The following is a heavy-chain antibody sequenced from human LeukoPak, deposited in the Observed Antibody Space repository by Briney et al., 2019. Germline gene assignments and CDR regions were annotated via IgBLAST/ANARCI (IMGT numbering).Heavy chain of an antibody. Sequence: GGSLRLSCAASGFTFSDYYMSWIRQAPGKGLEWVSYISSSGSTIYYADSVKGRFTISRDNAKNSLYLQMNSLRAEDTAVYYCATGPRLLFEYYFDYWGQGTLVTVSS. J-gene: IGHJ4*02. CDR1: GFTFSDYY. D-gene: IGHD2-21*02. CDR3: ATGPRLLFEYYFDY. V-gene: IGHV3-11*04. CDR2: ISSSGSTI.